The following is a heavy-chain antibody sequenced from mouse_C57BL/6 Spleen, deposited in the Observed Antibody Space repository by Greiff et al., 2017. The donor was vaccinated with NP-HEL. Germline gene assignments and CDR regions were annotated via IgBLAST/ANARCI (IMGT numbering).Heavy chain of an antibody. Sequence: VQLQQPGAELVKPGASVKLSCKASGYTFTSYWMQWVKQRPGQGLEWIGEIDPSDSYTNYNQKFKGKATLTVDTSSSTAYMQLSSLTSEDAAVYYCARRDYSNHFDYWGQGTTLTVSS. D-gene: IGHD2-5*01. CDR1: GYTFTSYW. CDR2: IDPSDSYT. V-gene: IGHV1-50*01. J-gene: IGHJ2*01. CDR3: ARRDYSNHFDY.